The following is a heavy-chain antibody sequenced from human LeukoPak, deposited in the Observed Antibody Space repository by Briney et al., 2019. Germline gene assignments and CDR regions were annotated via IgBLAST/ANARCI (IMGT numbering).Heavy chain of an antibody. CDR3: ARARDYCSGGSCYSGSFYYYYMDV. D-gene: IGHD2-15*01. V-gene: IGHV4-59*01. Sequence: SETLSLTCTVSGGSLSSYYWSWIRQPPGKGLEWIGYIYYSGSTNYNPSLKSRVTISVDTSKNQFSLKLSSVTAADTAVYYCARARDYCSGGSCYSGSFYYYYMDVWGKGTTVTVSS. CDR1: GGSLSSYY. J-gene: IGHJ6*03. CDR2: IYYSGST.